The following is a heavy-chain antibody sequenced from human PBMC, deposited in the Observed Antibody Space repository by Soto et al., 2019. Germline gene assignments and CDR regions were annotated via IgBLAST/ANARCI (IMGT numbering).Heavy chain of an antibody. J-gene: IGHJ4*02. D-gene: IGHD2-8*01. CDR2: ISSSSSYI. CDR3: ARSGGYCTNGVCYTGNFDY. V-gene: IGHV3-21*01. Sequence: ESGGGLVKPGGSLRLSCTASAFTFRSYSMNWVRQAPGKGLEWVSSISSSSSYIYYADSVKGRFTISRDDAKNSLYLQMNSLRAEDTAVYYCARSGGYCTNGVCYTGNFDYWGQGTLVTVSS. CDR1: AFTFRSYS.